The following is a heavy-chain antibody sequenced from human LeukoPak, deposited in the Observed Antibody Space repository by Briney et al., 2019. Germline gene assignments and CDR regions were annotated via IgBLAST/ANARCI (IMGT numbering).Heavy chain of an antibody. V-gene: IGHV3-21*01. Sequence: GGSLRLSCAASGFTFSSYSMNWVRQAPGKGLEWASSISSSSSYIYYADSVKGRFTISRDNAKNSLYLQMNSLRAEDTAVYYCARGPGIAAAGTSVLNWFDPWGQGTLVTVSS. CDR1: GFTFSSYS. J-gene: IGHJ5*02. D-gene: IGHD6-13*01. CDR2: ISSSSSYI. CDR3: ARGPGIAAAGTSVLNWFDP.